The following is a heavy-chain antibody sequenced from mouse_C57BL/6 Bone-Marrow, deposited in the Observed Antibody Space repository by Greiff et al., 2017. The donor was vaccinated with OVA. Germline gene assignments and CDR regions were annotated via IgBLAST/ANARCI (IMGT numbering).Heavy chain of an antibody. J-gene: IGHJ2*01. CDR3: SYYSNYVDYFDY. D-gene: IGHD2-5*01. CDR1: GYAFSSSW. V-gene: IGHV1-82*01. Sequence: QVQLQQSGPELVKPGASVKISCKASGYAFSSSWMNWVKQRPGKGLEWIGRIYPGDGDTNYNGKFKGKATLTADKSSSTAYMQLSSLTSEDSAVYFCSYYSNYVDYFDYWGQGTTLTVSS. CDR2: IYPGDGDT.